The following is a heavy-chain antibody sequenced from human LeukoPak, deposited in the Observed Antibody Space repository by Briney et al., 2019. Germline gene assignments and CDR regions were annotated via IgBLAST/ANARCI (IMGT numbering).Heavy chain of an antibody. D-gene: IGHD2-2*01. CDR1: GFSLSTSGVG. Sequence: SGPTLVKPTQTLTLTCTFSGFSLSTSGVGVGWIRQPPGRALEWLTLIYWNDDKHYNPSLKSRLIITKDTSKNQVVLTMTNMDPVDTATYYCAHSTLGYCSSTTCLAWFDPWGQGTLVTVSS. V-gene: IGHV2-5*01. J-gene: IGHJ5*02. CDR3: AHSTLGYCSSTTCLAWFDP. CDR2: IYWNDDK.